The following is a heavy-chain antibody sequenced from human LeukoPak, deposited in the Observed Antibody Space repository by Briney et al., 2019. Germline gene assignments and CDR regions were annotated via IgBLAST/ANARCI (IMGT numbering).Heavy chain of an antibody. D-gene: IGHD3-10*01. CDR1: GGTFSSYA. V-gene: IGHV1-69*05. CDR3: ARGGRKTGGSGSYYHYYYYYYMDV. Sequence: SVKVSCKASGGTFSSYAISWVRQAPGQGLEWMGGIIPIFGTANYAQKFQGRVTITTDESTSTAYMELSSLRSEDTAVYYCARGGRKTGGSGSYYHYYYYYYMDVWGKETTVTVSS. CDR2: IIPIFGTA. J-gene: IGHJ6*03.